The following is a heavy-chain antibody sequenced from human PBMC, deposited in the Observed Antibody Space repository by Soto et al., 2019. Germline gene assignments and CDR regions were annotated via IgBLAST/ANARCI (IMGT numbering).Heavy chain of an antibody. CDR1: GGPISSGDYY. J-gene: IGHJ6*02. CDR2: IYYSGST. CDR3: ARASSGSYSPFMDV. Sequence: SETLSLTCTVSGGPISSGDYYWSWIRQPPGKGLEWIGYIYYSGSTYYNPSLKSRVTISVDTSKNQFSLKLSSVTAADTAVYYCARASSGSYSPFMDVWGQGTTVTVSS. D-gene: IGHD3-22*01. V-gene: IGHV4-30-4*01.